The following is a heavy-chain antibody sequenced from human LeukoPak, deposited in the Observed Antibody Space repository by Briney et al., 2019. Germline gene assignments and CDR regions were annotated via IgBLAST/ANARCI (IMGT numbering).Heavy chain of an antibody. CDR3: AREPASYYYGMDV. CDR1: GFTFTSVS. D-gene: IGHD2-15*01. CDR2: IGHVAGDI. Sequence: GGSLRLSCVTSGFTFTSVSMSWVRQAPGKGLEWVAFIGHVAGDIFYADSVKGRFNISRDDAKGSVYLQMNSLRVDDTAVYYCAREPASYYYGMDVWGQGTTVTVSS. J-gene: IGHJ6*02. V-gene: IGHV3-21*01.